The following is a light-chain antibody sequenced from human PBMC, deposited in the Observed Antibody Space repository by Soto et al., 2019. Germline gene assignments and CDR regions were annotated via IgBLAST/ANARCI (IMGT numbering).Light chain of an antibody. V-gene: IGKV3-11*01. CDR3: LHRYNWPLT. Sequence: EIVLTQSPATLSLSPGEIATLSCRASLSVSSYLAWYQHKPGQAPRLLIYDASNRATGIPARFSGSGSGTDFTLTISRLEPEDFAVYYCLHRYNWPLTFGGGTKVEIK. CDR2: DAS. J-gene: IGKJ4*01. CDR1: LSVSSY.